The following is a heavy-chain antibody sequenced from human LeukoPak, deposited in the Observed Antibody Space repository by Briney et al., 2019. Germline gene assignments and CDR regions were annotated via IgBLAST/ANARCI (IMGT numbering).Heavy chain of an antibody. J-gene: IGHJ4*02. V-gene: IGHV3-11*04. CDR1: GFTFSDYY. D-gene: IGHD2/OR15-2a*01. Sequence: GGSLRLSCAASGFTFSDYYMSWIRQAPGKGLEWVSYISSSGSTIYYADSVKGRFTISRDNARNSLYLQMDNLRAEDTGVYYCARDFYDGFALDYWGQGTLVTVSS. CDR3: ARDFYDGFALDY. CDR2: ISSSGSTI.